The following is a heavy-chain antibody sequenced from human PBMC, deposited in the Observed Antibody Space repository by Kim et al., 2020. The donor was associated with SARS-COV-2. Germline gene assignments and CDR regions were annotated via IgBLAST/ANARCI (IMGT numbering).Heavy chain of an antibody. V-gene: IGHV3-21*01. CDR3: ARGGVLWFGELLGYYYYGMDV. CDR1: GFTFSSYS. D-gene: IGHD3-10*01. CDR2: ISSSSSYI. J-gene: IGHJ6*02. Sequence: GGSLRLSCAASGFTFSSYSMNWVRQAPGKGLEWVSSISSSSSYIYYADSVKGRFTISRDNAKNSLYLQMNSLRAEDTAVYYCARGGVLWFGELLGYYYYGMDVWGQGTTVTVSS.